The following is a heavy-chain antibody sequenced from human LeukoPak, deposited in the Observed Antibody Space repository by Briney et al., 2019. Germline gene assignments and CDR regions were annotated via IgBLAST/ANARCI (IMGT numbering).Heavy chain of an antibody. Sequence: TLSLTCTVSGGSISSGGYYWSWIRQHPGKGLEWIGYIHYTGSTSYNPSLKSRVTISVDTSKNQFSLNLSSVTAADTAVYYCARDTGTWYFDLWGQGTLVTVSS. CDR3: ARDTGTWYFDL. CDR1: GGSISSGGYY. V-gene: IGHV4-31*03. CDR2: IHYTGST. J-gene: IGHJ2*01. D-gene: IGHD4-17*01.